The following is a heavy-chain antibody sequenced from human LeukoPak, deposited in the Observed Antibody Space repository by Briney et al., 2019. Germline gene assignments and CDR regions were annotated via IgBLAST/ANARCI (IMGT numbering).Heavy chain of an antibody. CDR2: INHSGST. Sequence: PSETLSLTCAVYGGSFSAYYWSWIRQPPGKGLEWNGEINHSGSTNYNPSLKSRVVISVDTSKNQFSLNMNSVTAADTAVYYCARHPTKWELRLSLDYWGQGTLVTVSS. D-gene: IGHD1-26*01. J-gene: IGHJ4*02. CDR3: ARHPTKWELRLSLDY. CDR1: GGSFSAYY. V-gene: IGHV4-34*01.